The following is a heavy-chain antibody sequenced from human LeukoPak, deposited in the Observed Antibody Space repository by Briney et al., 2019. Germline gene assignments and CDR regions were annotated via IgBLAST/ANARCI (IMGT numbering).Heavy chain of an antibody. V-gene: IGHV1-8*01. Sequence: ASVKVSCKASGYTFTSYDINWVRQATGQGLEWMGWMNPNSGNTGYAQKFQGRVTMTRNTSISTAYMELFSLRSEDTAVYYCAKVVIPGHDAFDIWGQGTMVTVSS. J-gene: IGHJ3*02. CDR1: GYTFTSYD. D-gene: IGHD3-16*02. CDR2: MNPNSGNT. CDR3: AKVVIPGHDAFDI.